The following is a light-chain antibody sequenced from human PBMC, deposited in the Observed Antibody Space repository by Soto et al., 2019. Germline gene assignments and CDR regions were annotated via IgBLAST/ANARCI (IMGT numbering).Light chain of an antibody. CDR3: QQYGGSPPFT. CDR1: QSVSSSY. V-gene: IGKV3-20*01. J-gene: IGKJ3*01. Sequence: EIVLTQSPGTLSLSPGERATLSCRASQSVSSSYLAWYQQKPGQAPRLLISGASSRATGIPDRFSGSGSGTDFTLTIIRLEPEDFAVYYCQQYGGSPPFTFGPGTKVDIK. CDR2: GAS.